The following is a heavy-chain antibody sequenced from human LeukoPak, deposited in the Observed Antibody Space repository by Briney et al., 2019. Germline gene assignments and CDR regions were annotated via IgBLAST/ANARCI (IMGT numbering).Heavy chain of an antibody. J-gene: IGHJ4*02. Sequence: PSQTLSLICTVSGGSISSGSYYWSWIRQPAGKGLEWIGRIYTSGSTNYNPSLKSRVTISVDTSKNQFSLKLSSVTAADTAVYYCAREGVVVTAIDYWGQGTLVTVSS. CDR2: IYTSGST. CDR1: GGSISSGSYY. D-gene: IGHD2-21*02. CDR3: AREGVVVTAIDY. V-gene: IGHV4-61*02.